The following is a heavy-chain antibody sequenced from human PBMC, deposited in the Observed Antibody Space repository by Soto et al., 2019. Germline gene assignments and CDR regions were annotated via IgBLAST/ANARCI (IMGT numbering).Heavy chain of an antibody. V-gene: IGHV4-59*08. D-gene: IGHD2-2*01. Sequence: QVQLQESGPGLVKPSETLSLTCTVSGGSISSYYWSWIRQPPGKGLEWIGYIYYSGSTNYNPSLQRRVPVSVDTSKNQSSLKLSSVTAAATAVYYCARHGASSINVDYWGQGTLVTVSS. J-gene: IGHJ4*02. CDR2: IYYSGST. CDR3: ARHGASSINVDY. CDR1: GGSISSYY.